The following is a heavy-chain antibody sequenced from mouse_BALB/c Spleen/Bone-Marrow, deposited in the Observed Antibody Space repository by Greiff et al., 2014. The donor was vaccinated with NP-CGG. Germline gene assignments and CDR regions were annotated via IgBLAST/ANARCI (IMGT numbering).Heavy chain of an antibody. V-gene: IGHV1S126*01. CDR3: AREAGYYYAMDY. D-gene: IGHD2-2*01. J-gene: IGHJ4*01. CDR1: GYSFTSYW. CDR2: IDPSDSET. Sequence: QVQLQQSGPQLVRPGASVKISCKASGYSFTSYWMHWVKQRPGQGLEWIGMIDPSDSETRLNQKFKDKATLTVDKSSSTAYMQLSSPTSEDSAVYYGAREAGYYYAMDYWGQGTSVTVSS.